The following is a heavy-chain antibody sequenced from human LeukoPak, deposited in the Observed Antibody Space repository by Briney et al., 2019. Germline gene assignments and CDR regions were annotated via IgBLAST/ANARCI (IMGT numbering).Heavy chain of an antibody. V-gene: IGHV1-8*03. D-gene: IGHD5-12*01. CDR1: GYTFTTYD. CDR3: ARVAASIDY. Sequence: SVKVSCKASGYTFTTYDINWVRQATGQGLEWMGWMNLKSGYTGYAQKFQGRVTITRDTSTSTVYVELSSLRSEDTAVYYCARVAASIDYWGQGTLVTVSS. J-gene: IGHJ4*02. CDR2: MNLKSGYT.